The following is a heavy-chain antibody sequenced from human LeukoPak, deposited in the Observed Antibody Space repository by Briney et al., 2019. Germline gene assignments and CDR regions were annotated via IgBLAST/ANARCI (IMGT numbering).Heavy chain of an antibody. D-gene: IGHD6-13*01. Sequence: SGGSLRLSCAASGFTFSSYAMTWVRQAPGKGLEWVSAVSGSAGHTYYADSVKGRFTISRDNSKDTLYLQMNSLRAEDTAVYYCAKNSGYSSKCLDSWGQGTLVTVSS. V-gene: IGHV3-23*01. CDR2: VSGSAGHT. CDR1: GFTFSSYA. J-gene: IGHJ4*02. CDR3: AKNSGYSSKCLDS.